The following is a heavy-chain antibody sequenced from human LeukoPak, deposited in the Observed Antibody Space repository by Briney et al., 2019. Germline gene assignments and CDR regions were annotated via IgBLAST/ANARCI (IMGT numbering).Heavy chain of an antibody. Sequence: ASVKVSCKASGYTFTSYDINWARQATGQGLEWMGWMNPNSGNTGYAQKFQGRVTMTRNTSISTAYMELSSLRSEDTAVYYCARALIAVAALRYWGQGALVTVSS. D-gene: IGHD6-19*01. CDR2: MNPNSGNT. J-gene: IGHJ4*02. CDR3: ARALIAVAALRY. V-gene: IGHV1-8*01. CDR1: GYTFTSYD.